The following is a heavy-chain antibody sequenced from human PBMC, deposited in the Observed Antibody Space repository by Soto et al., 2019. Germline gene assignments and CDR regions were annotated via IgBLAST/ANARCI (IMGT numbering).Heavy chain of an antibody. CDR2: ISYDGCNK. CDR1: GFTFSSYA. CDR3: ARGAKYSSSSHYYYYYGMDV. J-gene: IGHJ6*02. D-gene: IGHD6-6*01. Sequence: LRLSCAASGFTFSSYAMHWVRQAPGKGLEWVAVISYDGCNKYYADSVKGRFTISRDNSKNTLYLQMNSLRAEDTAVYYCARGAKYSSSSHYYYYYGMDVWGQGTTVTVSS. V-gene: IGHV3-30-3*01.